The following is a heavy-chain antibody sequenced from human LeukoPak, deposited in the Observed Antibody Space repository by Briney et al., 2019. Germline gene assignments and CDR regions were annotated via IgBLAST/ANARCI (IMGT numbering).Heavy chain of an antibody. J-gene: IGHJ5*02. Sequence: SVNLSCKSSGGTVTSYAIRWGRQAPGQGLGLMGGIIPIVGTAKYAQKFQSRGTITADESTSTAYMELLSLRTEDTTAYYCARHNSVRDEAWWFNPWGQGNLVTVSS. CDR2: IIPIVGTA. V-gene: IGHV1-69*13. CDR1: GGTVTSYA. CDR3: ARHNSVRDEAWWFNP. D-gene: IGHD5-24*01.